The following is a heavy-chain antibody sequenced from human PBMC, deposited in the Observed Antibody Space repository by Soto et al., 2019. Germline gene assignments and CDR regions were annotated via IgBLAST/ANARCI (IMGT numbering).Heavy chain of an antibody. J-gene: IGHJ3*02. V-gene: IGHV4-59*08. CDR3: ARFCGGDCVVDAFDI. Sequence: SETLSLTCTVSGGSISSYYWSWIRQPPGKGLEWIGYIYYSGSTNYNPSIKSRVTISVDTSKNQFSLKLSSVTAADTAVFYCARFCGGDCVVDAFDIWGQGTMVTVSS. CDR1: GGSISSYY. D-gene: IGHD2-21*01. CDR2: IYYSGST.